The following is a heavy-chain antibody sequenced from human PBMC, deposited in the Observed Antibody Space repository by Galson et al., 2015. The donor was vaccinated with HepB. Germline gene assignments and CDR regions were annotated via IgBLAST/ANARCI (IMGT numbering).Heavy chain of an antibody. Sequence: SVKVSCKASGGTLSSYAISWVRQAPGQGLEWMGGIIPIFGTANYAQKFQGSVTTTADESTSTDHMEKSSLRCEDTAVYSCEWSGGLYSGYGADYWGQGTLVTVSS. V-gene: IGHV1-69*13. CDR3: EWSGGLYSGYGADY. D-gene: IGHD5-12*01. CDR1: GGTLSSYA. J-gene: IGHJ4*02. CDR2: IIPIFGTA.